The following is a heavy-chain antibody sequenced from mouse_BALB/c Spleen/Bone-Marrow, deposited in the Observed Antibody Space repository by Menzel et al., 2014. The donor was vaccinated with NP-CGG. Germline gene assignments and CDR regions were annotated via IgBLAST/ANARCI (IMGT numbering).Heavy chain of an antibody. CDR1: GYSFTSYW. CDR2: IYPGNSDT. CDR3: TRTRGYYFDY. V-gene: IGHV1-5*01. J-gene: IGHJ2*01. Sequence: VQLQQSGTVLARPGASVKMSCKASGYSFTSYWMHWVKQRPGQGLESIGAIYPGNSDTSYTQKFKGKAKLTAVTSASTAYMELTSLTNEDSAVYYCTRTRGYYFDYWGQGTTLTVSS.